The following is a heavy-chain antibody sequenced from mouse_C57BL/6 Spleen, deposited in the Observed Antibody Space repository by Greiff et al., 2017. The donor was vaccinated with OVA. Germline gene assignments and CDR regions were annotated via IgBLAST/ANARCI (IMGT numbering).Heavy chain of an antibody. J-gene: IGHJ4*01. CDR2: IRSKSNNYAT. V-gene: IGHV10-1*01. D-gene: IGHD1-1*01. Sequence: EVKLMESGGGLAQPKGSLKLSCAASGFSFNTYAMNWVRQAPGKGLEWVARIRSKSNNYATYYADSVKDRFTISRDDSESMLYLQMNNLKTEDTAMYYCVRQESFIYAMDYWGQGTLVTVSS. CDR1: GFSFNTYA. CDR3: VRQESFIYAMDY.